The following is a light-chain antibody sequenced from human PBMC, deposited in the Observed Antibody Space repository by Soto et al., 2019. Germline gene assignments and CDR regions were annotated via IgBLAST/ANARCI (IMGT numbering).Light chain of an antibody. J-gene: IGLJ1*01. Sequence: SVLTQPASVSGSPGQSITISCTGTTSDFGFYNYVSWYQHHPGKAPKLLIYEVTNRHSGVSNRFSGSKSGNTASLTISGLQAEDEADYYCSSYTSSTAYVFGTGTKVTVL. CDR2: EVT. V-gene: IGLV2-14*01. CDR1: TSDFGFYNY. CDR3: SSYTSSTAYV.